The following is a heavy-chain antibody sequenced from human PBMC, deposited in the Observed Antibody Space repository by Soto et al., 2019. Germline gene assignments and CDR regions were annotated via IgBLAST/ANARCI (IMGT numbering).Heavy chain of an antibody. J-gene: IGHJ4*02. CDR3: AKGSSGWYERFDY. CDR1: GFTFSSYV. CDR2: ISGSGGST. D-gene: IGHD6-19*01. Sequence: EVQLLESGGGLVQPGGSLRLSCAASGFTFSSYVMSWVRQAPGKGLEWVSAISGSGGSTYYADSVKGRFTISRDTSKNTLYLQINSLRAEDTAVYYCAKGSSGWYERFDYWGQGTLVTVSS. V-gene: IGHV3-23*01.